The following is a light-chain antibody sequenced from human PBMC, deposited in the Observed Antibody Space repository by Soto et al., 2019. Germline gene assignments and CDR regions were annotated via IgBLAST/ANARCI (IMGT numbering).Light chain of an antibody. J-gene: IGKJ2*01. CDR1: QRIANY. CDR2: GAS. CDR3: QQTYTTPHT. V-gene: IGKV1-39*01. Sequence: DIPMTQSPSALSASVGDRVTITCRASQRIANYLNWYQQRPGKAPKLLISGASTLQSAVPSRFSGGGSCTDFTLTISTLQPEDFAAYYCQQTYTTPHTFGQGTKLEIK.